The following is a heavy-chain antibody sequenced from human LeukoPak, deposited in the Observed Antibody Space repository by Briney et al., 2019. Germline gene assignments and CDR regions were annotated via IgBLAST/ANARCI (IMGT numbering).Heavy chain of an antibody. CDR1: GYTFTSYY. Sequence: GASVKVSCKASGYTFTSYYMHWVRQAPGQGLEWMGIINPSGGSTSYAQKFQGRVTMTRDTSTSTVYMELNSLRSEDTAVYYCARDPLADFWSGYLFDYWGQGTLVTVSS. CDR3: ARDPLADFWSGYLFDY. V-gene: IGHV1-46*03. D-gene: IGHD3-3*01. CDR2: INPSGGST. J-gene: IGHJ4*02.